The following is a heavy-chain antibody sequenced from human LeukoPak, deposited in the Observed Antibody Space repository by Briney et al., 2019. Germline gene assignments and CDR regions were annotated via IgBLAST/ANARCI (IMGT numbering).Heavy chain of an antibody. CDR1: GGTFSSYA. J-gene: IGHJ3*02. CDR2: IIPILGIA. Sequence: ASVKVSCKASGGTFSSYAISWVRQAPGQGLEWMGRIIPILGIANYAQKFQGRVTITADKSTSTAYMELSSLRSEDTAVYYCARGGEGYAAAFDIWGQGTMVTVSS. V-gene: IGHV1-69*04. CDR3: ARGGEGYAAAFDI. D-gene: IGHD1-1*01.